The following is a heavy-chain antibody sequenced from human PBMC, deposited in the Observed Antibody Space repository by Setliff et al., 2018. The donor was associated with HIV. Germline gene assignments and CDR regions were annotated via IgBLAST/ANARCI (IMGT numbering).Heavy chain of an antibody. V-gene: IGHV3-48*01. CDR2: ISSSSSII. J-gene: IGHJ4*02. CDR1: GFTFSSYS. D-gene: IGHD5-12*01. CDR3: AGAGPLDNYDWYHFAF. Sequence: GGSLRLSCAASGFTFSSYSMNWVRQAPGKGLEWVSYISSSSSIIYCADSVKGRFTISRDNARNSLYLQMNSLRAEDTAVYYCAGAGPLDNYDWYHFAFGGQGTLVTVSS.